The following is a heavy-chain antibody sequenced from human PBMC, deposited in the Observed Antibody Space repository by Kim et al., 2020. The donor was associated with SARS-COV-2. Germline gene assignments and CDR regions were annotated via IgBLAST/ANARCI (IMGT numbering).Heavy chain of an antibody. Sequence: GGSLRLSCAASGFTFDDYAMHWVRQAPGKGLEWVSGISWNSGSIGYADSVKGRFTISRDNAKNSLYLQMNSLRAEDTALYYCAKDMSPMVRRDSRFDYWGQGTLVTVSS. CDR3: AKDMSPMVRRDSRFDY. CDR2: ISWNSGSI. CDR1: GFTFDDYA. J-gene: IGHJ4*02. V-gene: IGHV3-9*01. D-gene: IGHD3-10*01.